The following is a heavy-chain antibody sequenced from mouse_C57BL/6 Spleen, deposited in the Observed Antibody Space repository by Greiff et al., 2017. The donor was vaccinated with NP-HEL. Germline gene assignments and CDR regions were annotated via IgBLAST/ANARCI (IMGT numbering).Heavy chain of an antibody. D-gene: IGHD2-3*01. V-gene: IGHV1-53*01. J-gene: IGHJ3*01. CDR3: AREDYDEAWFAY. CDR2: INPSNGGT. Sequence: VQLQQPGTELVKPGASVKLSCKASGYTFTSYWMHWVKQRPGQGLEWIGNINPSNGGTNYNEKFKSKATLTVDKASSTAYMQLSSLTSEDSAVYYCAREDYDEAWFAYWGQGTLVTVSA. CDR1: GYTFTSYW.